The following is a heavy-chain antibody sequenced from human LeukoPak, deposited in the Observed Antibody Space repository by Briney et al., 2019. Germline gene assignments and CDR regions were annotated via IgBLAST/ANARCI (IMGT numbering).Heavy chain of an antibody. CDR1: GFTFSNYA. J-gene: IGHJ2*01. D-gene: IGHD2-15*01. Sequence: GGSLRLSCAASGFTFSNYAMSWVRQAPGKGLEWVSGISDSGGNTHYADPVRGRFTISRDNSKNTLYLQMNSLRAADAAVYYCARNSLGYCSGGSCYSSWYFDLWGRGTLVTVSS. V-gene: IGHV3-23*01. CDR2: ISDSGGNT. CDR3: ARNSLGYCSGGSCYSSWYFDL.